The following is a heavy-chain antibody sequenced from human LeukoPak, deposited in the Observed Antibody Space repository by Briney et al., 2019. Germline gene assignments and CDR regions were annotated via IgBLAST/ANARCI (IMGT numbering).Heavy chain of an antibody. CDR2: IHPDGGST. CDR3: AREVADYGGYYYYHYMDV. V-gene: IGHV1-46*02. J-gene: IGHJ6*03. Sequence: ASVKVSCKASGYNFNDYYIYWVRQAPGHGLESMGYIHPDGGSTNYAQKFQGRVTMTSDMSTNTVYMELRSLRSEDTAMYYCAREVADYGGYYYYHYMDVWGKGTTVTISS. CDR1: GYNFNDYY. D-gene: IGHD4-23*01.